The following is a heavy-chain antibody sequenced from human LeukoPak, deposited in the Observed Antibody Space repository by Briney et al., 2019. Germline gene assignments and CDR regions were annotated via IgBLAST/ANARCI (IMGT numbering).Heavy chain of an antibody. J-gene: IGHJ4*02. V-gene: IGHV1-69*05. CDR3: AKVDFWSGHDY. CDR1: GGTFSRYA. CDR2: IIPLFRSS. D-gene: IGHD3-3*01. Sequence: SVKVSCKASGGTFSRYAISWVRQAPGQGLEYMGGIIPLFRSSNYAREFQGRVTITTDESTTTASMELSSLRSEDTAVYYCAKVDFWSGHDYWGQGTLVTVSS.